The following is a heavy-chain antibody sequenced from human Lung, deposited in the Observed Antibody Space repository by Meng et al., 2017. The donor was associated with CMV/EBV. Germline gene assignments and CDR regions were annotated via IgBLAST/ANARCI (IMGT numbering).Heavy chain of an antibody. CDR3: ARRLPYYGMDV. CDR2: IHARGHIV. V-gene: IGHV3-48*03. Sequence: GESLKISCAASRFIFSAYEIIWVRQAPGKGLEWVSYIHARGHIVHYADFVNGRFTISRDSAKNSVDLQMSSLRVEDTAVYYCARRLPYYGMDVWGQGTTVTVSS. CDR1: RFIFSAYE. J-gene: IGHJ6*02.